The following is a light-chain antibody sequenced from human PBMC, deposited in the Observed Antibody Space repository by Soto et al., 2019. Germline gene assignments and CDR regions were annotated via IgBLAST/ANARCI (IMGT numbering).Light chain of an antibody. J-gene: IGLJ1*01. CDR2: DVS. CDR3: SSYTSSSTLLYV. Sequence: QSALTQPASVSGSPGQSITISCTGTSSDVGGYNYVSWYQQHPGKAPKLMIYDVSNRPSGVSNRFSGSKSGNTASLTISGLQAEDDADYYCSSYTSSSTLLYVFGTGTKRTVL. CDR1: SSDVGGYNY. V-gene: IGLV2-14*01.